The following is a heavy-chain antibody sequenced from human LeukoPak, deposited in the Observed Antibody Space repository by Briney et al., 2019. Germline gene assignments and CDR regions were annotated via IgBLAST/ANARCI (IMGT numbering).Heavy chain of an antibody. V-gene: IGHV4-59*12. J-gene: IGHJ4*02. Sequence: SETLSLTCTVSGGSISSYYWSWIRQPPGKGLEWIGYLYYSGSTNYNPSLKSRVTISVDTSKNQFSLKLSSVTAADTAVYYCARDVLVRWGTDYWGQGTLVTVSS. CDR1: GGSISSYY. CDR3: ARDVLVRWGTDY. CDR2: LYYSGST. D-gene: IGHD6-13*01.